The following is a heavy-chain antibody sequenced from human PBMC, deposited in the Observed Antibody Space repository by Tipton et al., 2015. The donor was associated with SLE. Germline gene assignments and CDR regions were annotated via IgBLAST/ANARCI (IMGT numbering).Heavy chain of an antibody. Sequence: TLSLTCTVSGGSISSGGYYWGWIRRLPGKGLEWIGHIYDSGSTYYNPSLKSRVTISVDTSKNQFSLKLSSVTAADTAVYYCAREGLVVPNYFDYWGQGTLVTVSS. V-gene: IGHV4-31*03. CDR3: AREGLVVPNYFDY. J-gene: IGHJ4*02. CDR2: IYDSGST. D-gene: IGHD2-8*02. CDR1: GGSISSGGYY.